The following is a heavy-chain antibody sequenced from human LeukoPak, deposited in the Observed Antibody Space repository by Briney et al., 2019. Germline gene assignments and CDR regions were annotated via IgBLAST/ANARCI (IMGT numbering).Heavy chain of an antibody. Sequence: SQTLSLTCTVSGGSISSGSYYWSWIRQPAGKGLEWIGRIYTSGSTNYNPSLKSRVTISVDTSKNQFSLKLSSVTAADTAVYCCARGAYDFWSGYYTRAFDCWGQGTLVTVSS. J-gene: IGHJ4*02. CDR2: IYTSGST. CDR1: GGSISSGSYY. CDR3: ARGAYDFWSGYYTRAFDC. D-gene: IGHD3-3*01. V-gene: IGHV4-61*02.